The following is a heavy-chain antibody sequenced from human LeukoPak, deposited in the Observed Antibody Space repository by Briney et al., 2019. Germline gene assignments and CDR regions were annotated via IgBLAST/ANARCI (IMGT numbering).Heavy chain of an antibody. CDR2: IDTSGCI. V-gene: IGHV4-4*07. J-gene: IGHJ5*02. D-gene: IGHD2-15*01. Sequence: SETLSLTCTVSGGSISSYYWSWIRQPPGKGLEWIGRIDTSGCINYNPSLKSRVTMSVDRSKNQFSLKLRSVTAADTAVYYCARVGSLSRGRNWVDPWGQGTLVIVS. CDR1: GGSISSYY. CDR3: ARVGSLSRGRNWVDP.